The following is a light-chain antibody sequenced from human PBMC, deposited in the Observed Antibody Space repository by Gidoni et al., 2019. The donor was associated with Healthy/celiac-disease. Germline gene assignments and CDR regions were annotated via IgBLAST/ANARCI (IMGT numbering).Light chain of an antibody. CDR3: QQSYSTPWT. J-gene: IGKJ1*01. Sequence: DIQMTQSPSSLSASVGDRVNITCRASQSISSYLNWYQQKQGKDPKLLIYAASSLQSGVPSRFSGSGSGTDFTLTISSLQPEDFATYYCQQSYSTPWTFGQGTKVEIK. CDR2: AAS. V-gene: IGKV1-39*01. CDR1: QSISSY.